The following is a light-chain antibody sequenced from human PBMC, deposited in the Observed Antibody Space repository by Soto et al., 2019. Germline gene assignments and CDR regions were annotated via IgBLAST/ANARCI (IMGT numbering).Light chain of an antibody. CDR3: QQRSNWPT. Sequence: EIVMTQSPATLSVSRGEGATLSCRASQSVSSSYLAWYQQKPGQAPRLLIYDASNRATGIPARFSGSGSGTDFTLTISSLEPEDFAVYYCQQRSNWPTFGGGTKVDIK. J-gene: IGKJ4*01. CDR1: QSVSSSY. CDR2: DAS. V-gene: IGKV3D-20*02.